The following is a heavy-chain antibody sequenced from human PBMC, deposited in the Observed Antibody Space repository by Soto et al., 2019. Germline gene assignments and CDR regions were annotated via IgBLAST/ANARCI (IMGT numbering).Heavy chain of an antibody. CDR2: INSDGSYT. D-gene: IGHD1-26*01. CDR1: GFTFSGYW. Sequence: EVQLVESGGGLVQPGGSLRLSCAASGFTFSGYWMHWVRQVPGKGLVWVSGINSDGSYTHYADSVKGRFTISRDNARSTLYLQMNSLRADDTAVYYCSRDVSGPGFWGQGTLVTVSS. CDR3: SRDVSGPGF. J-gene: IGHJ4*02. V-gene: IGHV3-74*01.